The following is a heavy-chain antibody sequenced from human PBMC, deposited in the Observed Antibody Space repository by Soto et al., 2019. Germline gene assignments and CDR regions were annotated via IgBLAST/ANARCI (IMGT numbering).Heavy chain of an antibody. J-gene: IGHJ6*02. Sequence: SETLSLTCAVYGGSFSGYYWSWIRQPPGKGLEWIGEINHSGSTNYNPSLKSRVTISVDTSKNQFSLKLSSVTAADTAVYYCASSTYYDILTGYYNYYYYGMDVWGQGTTVTVSS. CDR3: ASSTYYDILTGYYNYYYYGMDV. D-gene: IGHD3-9*01. CDR1: GGSFSGYY. CDR2: INHSGST. V-gene: IGHV4-34*01.